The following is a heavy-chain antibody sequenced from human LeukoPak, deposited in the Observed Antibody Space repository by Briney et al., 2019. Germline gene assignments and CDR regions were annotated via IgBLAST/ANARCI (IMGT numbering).Heavy chain of an antibody. Sequence: SQTLSLTCTVSGGSISSGGYYWSWIRQHPGKGLEWIGYIYYSGSTYYNPSLKSRVTISVDTSENRFSLKLSSVTAADTAVYYCARDRNGDYYFDYWGQGTLVTVSS. D-gene: IGHD5-24*01. J-gene: IGHJ4*02. V-gene: IGHV4-31*03. CDR1: GGSISSGGYY. CDR2: IYYSGST. CDR3: ARDRNGDYYFDY.